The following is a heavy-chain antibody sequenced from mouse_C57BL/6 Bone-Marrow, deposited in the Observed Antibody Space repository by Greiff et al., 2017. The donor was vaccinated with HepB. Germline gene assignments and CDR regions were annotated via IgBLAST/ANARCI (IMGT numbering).Heavy chain of an antibody. J-gene: IGHJ4*01. V-gene: IGHV7-1*01. CDR1: GFTFSDFY. CDR3: ARAGMVTTNYAMDY. D-gene: IGHD2-2*01. Sequence: EVKVVESGGGLVQSGRSLRLSCATSGFTFSDFYMEWVRQAPGKGLEWIAASRNKANDFTTEYSASVKGRFIVSRDTSQSILYLQMNALRAEDTAIYYCARAGMVTTNYAMDYWGQGTSVTVSS. CDR2: SRNKANDFTT.